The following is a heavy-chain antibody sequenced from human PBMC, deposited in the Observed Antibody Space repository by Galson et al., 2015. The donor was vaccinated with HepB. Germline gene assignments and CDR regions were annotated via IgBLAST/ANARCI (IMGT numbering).Heavy chain of an antibody. CDR1: GFNFRTYG. CDR2: IWYDGSNK. CDR3: ARDIWFGEFTDF. J-gene: IGHJ4*02. V-gene: IGHV3-33*01. D-gene: IGHD3-10*01. Sequence: SLRLSCAASGFNFRTYGMHWVRQAPGKGLEWVAVIWYDGSNKDYADSVKGRFTISRDNSKNTLYLKMNSLRAEDTAVYYCARDIWFGEFTDFWGQGVLVTVSS.